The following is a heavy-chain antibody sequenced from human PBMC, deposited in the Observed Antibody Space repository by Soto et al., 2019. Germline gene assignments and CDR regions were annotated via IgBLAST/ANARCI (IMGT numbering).Heavy chain of an antibody. CDR1: GGSINNHY. D-gene: IGHD7-27*01. Sequence: ETLSLTCTVSGGSINNHYWSWIRQPPGKGLEWIGYIDYTGATNYSPSLASRVTISVDTSKNQFSLKLTSLTAADTAIYYCARANWYFDYWGQGTLVTVSS. V-gene: IGHV4-59*11. J-gene: IGHJ4*02. CDR2: IDYTGAT. CDR3: ARANWYFDY.